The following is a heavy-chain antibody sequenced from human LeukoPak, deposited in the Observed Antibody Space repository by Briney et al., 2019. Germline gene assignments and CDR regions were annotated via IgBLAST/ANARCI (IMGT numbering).Heavy chain of an antibody. Sequence: ASVKVSCKASGGTFSSYAISWVRQAPGQGLEWMGGIIPIFGTANYAQKFQGRVTITADKSTRTAYMELSSLRSEDTAVYYCARDMFRVLYYYYMDVWGKGTTVTVSS. D-gene: IGHD2/OR15-2a*01. CDR3: ARDMFRVLYYYYMDV. J-gene: IGHJ6*03. CDR2: IIPIFGTA. CDR1: GGTFSSYA. V-gene: IGHV1-69*06.